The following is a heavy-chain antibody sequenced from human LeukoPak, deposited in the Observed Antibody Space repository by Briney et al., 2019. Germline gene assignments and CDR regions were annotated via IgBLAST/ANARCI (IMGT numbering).Heavy chain of an antibody. J-gene: IGHJ4*02. CDR3: ARDVSSTPNWEFDY. V-gene: IGHV1-2*06. Sequence: ASVKVSCKTSGYTFADYFIHWVRQAPGQGLEYMGRINANSGGTEYQQKFQGRVTMTRDMSISTAYVEINWLISDDTAIYYCARDVSSTPNWEFDYWGRGTTVTVSS. CDR1: GYTFADYF. D-gene: IGHD1-26*01. CDR2: INANSGGT.